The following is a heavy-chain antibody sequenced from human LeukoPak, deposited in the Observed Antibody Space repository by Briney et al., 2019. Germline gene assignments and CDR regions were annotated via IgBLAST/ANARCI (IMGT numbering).Heavy chain of an antibody. D-gene: IGHD3-10*01. CDR2: IRGSGVST. J-gene: IGHJ4*02. CDR3: ALLGGKLLWRIDY. Sequence: GGSLRLSCAASGFSFSTYSMSWVRQAPGKGLEWVSGIRGSGVSTSYADSVKGRFTISRDNSKNMLYLFMNNLRAEDTAVYYCALLGGKLLWRIDYWGQGTRVTVSS. CDR1: GFSFSTYS. V-gene: IGHV3-23*01.